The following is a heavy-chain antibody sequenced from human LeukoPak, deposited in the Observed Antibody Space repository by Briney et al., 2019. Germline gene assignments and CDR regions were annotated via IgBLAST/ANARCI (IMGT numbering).Heavy chain of an antibody. V-gene: IGHV3-53*01. D-gene: IGHD6-19*01. Sequence: PGGSLRLSCAASGFTVDSNYLSWVRQAPGKGLEWVSTIYTGGNTYYAASVKGRFTIARDFSKNTVFLHMNSLRAEDTAMYYCARNGRDQWLASDYWGQGTLVTVSS. J-gene: IGHJ4*02. CDR3: ARNGRDQWLASDY. CDR2: IYTGGNT. CDR1: GFTVDSNY.